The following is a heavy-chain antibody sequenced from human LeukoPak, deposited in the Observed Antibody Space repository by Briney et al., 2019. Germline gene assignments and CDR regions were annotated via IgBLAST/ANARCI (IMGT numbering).Heavy chain of an antibody. Sequence: PGGSLRLSCAASGFTFSSYAMHWVRQAPGKGLEWVAVISYDGSNKYYADSVKGRFTISRDNSKNTLYLQMNSLRAEDTAVYYCVRAPPWAFDYWGQGTLVTVSS. CDR2: ISYDGSNK. D-gene: IGHD3-16*01. CDR1: GFTFSSYA. V-gene: IGHV3-30-3*01. J-gene: IGHJ4*02. CDR3: VRAPPWAFDY.